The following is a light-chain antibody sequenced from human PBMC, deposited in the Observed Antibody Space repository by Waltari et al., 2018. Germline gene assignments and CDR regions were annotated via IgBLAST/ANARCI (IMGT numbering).Light chain of an antibody. J-gene: IGLJ2*01. CDR3: SSYTSRNTLL. CDR1: SSYVGGYAY. CDR2: DVN. V-gene: IGLV2-14*03. Sequence: QSALTQPASVSGSPGPSIPIPCTGTSSYVGGYAYVPWYQQHPNKAPRLLIYDVNNRASGVSDRFSGSKSGNTASLTISGRQAEDEADYYCSSYTSRNTLLFGGGTKVTAL.